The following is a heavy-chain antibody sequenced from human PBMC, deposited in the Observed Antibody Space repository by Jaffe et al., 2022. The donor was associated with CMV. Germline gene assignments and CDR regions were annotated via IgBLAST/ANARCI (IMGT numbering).Heavy chain of an antibody. CDR1: GGSISSSSYY. V-gene: IGHV4-39*01. CDR2: IYYSGST. CDR3: ARLLLGWQLAPPHYYYYGMDV. D-gene: IGHD6-6*01. J-gene: IGHJ6*02. Sequence: QLQLQESGPGLVKPSETLSLTCTVSGGSISSSSYYWGWIRQPPGKGLEWIGSIYYSGSTYYNPSLKSRVTISVDTSKNQFSLKLSSVTAADTAVYYCARLLLGWQLAPPHYYYYGMDVWGQGTTVTVSS.